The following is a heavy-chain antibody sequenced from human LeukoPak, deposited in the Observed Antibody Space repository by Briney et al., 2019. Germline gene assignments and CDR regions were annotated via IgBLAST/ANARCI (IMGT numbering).Heavy chain of an antibody. CDR2: IKCDGSEK. V-gene: IGHV3-52*01. Sequence: GGSLRLSCAASGFTFSSSWMHWVCQAPEKGLEWVADIKCDGSEKYYVDSVKGRLTISRDNAKNSLYLQVNSLRAEDIRSGSYSLIDYWGQGTLVTVSS. D-gene: IGHD3-10*01. CDR3: SLIDY. J-gene: IGHJ4*02. CDR1: GFTFSSSW.